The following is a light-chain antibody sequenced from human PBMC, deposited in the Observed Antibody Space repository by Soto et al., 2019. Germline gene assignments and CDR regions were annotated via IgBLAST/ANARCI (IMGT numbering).Light chain of an antibody. J-gene: IGLJ2*01. CDR2: GNN. CDR3: QSYDKSLSGHVV. CDR1: RSNLGAGYD. V-gene: IGLV1-40*01. Sequence: QSVLTQPPSVSGAPGQRVTISCTGSRSNLGAGYDVHWYQQLPGKAPKLLIHGNNNRPSGIPDRFSGSKSGTSASLAITGLQADDEAVYYCQSYDKSLSGHVVFGGGTKLTVL.